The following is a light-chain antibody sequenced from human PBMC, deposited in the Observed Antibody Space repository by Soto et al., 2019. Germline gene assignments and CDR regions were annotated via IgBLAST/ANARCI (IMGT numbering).Light chain of an antibody. CDR3: CSSAGTNTFV. Sequence: QSALTQPASVSGSPGQSITISCTGTSSDVGSYNLVSWYQQHPGKAPKLMIYEGNKRPSGVSNRFSGSKSANTASLTISGLPNEDEADYYCCSSAGTNTFVFGAGTKLTVL. CDR1: SSDVGSYNL. J-gene: IGLJ2*01. CDR2: EGN. V-gene: IGLV2-23*01.